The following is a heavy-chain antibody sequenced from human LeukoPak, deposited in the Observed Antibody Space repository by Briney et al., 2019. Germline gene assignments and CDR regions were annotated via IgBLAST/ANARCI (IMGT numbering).Heavy chain of an antibody. CDR3: AKDSTAMVTGTFDY. V-gene: IGHV3-9*01. Sequence: PGRSLRLSCAASRFTFDDYAMHSVREAPGRGLGWVSTINWNSGSIGYADSVKGRFTISRDNAKNSLYLQMNSLRAEDTALYYCAKDSTAMVTGTFDYWGQGTLVTVSS. D-gene: IGHD5-18*01. CDR2: INWNSGSI. J-gene: IGHJ4*02. CDR1: RFTFDDYA.